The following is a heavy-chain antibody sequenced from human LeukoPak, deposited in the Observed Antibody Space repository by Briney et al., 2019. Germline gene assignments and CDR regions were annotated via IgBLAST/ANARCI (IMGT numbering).Heavy chain of an antibody. D-gene: IGHD3-22*01. CDR2: INPNSGAT. CDR3: ARAWYYYDSSGYYPFDY. V-gene: IGHV1-2*02. CDR1: EYTFIAFY. Sequence: ASVKVSCKASEYTFIAFYMHWVRQAPGEGLEWMGCINPNSGATNYAQDFQGRVTMTRDTSISTAYMELSSLTSDDTAVYYCARAWYYYDSSGYYPFDYWGQGTLVTVSS. J-gene: IGHJ4*02.